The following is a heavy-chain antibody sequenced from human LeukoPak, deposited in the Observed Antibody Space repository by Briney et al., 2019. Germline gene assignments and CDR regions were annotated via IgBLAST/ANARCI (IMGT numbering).Heavy chain of an antibody. Sequence: SSETLSLTCAVYGGSFSGYYWSWIRQPPGKGLEWIGEINHSGSTNYNPSLKSRVTISVDTSKNQFSLKLSSVTAADTAVYYCARGQAGAAAGNDYWGQGTLVTVSS. D-gene: IGHD6-13*01. CDR2: INHSGST. V-gene: IGHV4-34*01. CDR1: GGSFSGYY. CDR3: ARGQAGAAAGNDY. J-gene: IGHJ4*02.